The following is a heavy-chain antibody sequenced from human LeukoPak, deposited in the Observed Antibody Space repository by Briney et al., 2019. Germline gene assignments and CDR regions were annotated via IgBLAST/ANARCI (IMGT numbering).Heavy chain of an antibody. CDR2: IYYSGST. CDR3: ARELYYYGSGSYYSRWFDP. CDR1: GVSISSYY. V-gene: IGHV4-59*01. D-gene: IGHD3-10*01. J-gene: IGHJ5*02. Sequence: PSETLSLTCTVSGVSISSYYWSWIRQPPGKGLEWIGYIYYSGSTNYNPSLKSRVTISADTSKNQFSLKLSSVTAADTAVYYCARELYYYGSGSYYSRWFDPWGQGTLVTVSS.